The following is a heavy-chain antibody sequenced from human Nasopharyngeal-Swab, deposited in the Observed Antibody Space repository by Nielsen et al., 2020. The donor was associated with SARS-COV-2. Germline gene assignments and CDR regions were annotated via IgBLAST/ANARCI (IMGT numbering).Heavy chain of an antibody. CDR1: GYTFTSYG. V-gene: IGHV1-18*01. J-gene: IGHJ4*02. CDR2: ISAYNGNT. CDR3: AREGGVRGVKFDY. D-gene: IGHD3-10*01. Sequence: SVKVSCKASGYTFTSYGISWVRQAPGQGLEWMGWISAYNGNTNYAQKLKGRFTMTTDTSTSTASMELRSLRSDDTAVYYCAREGGVRGVKFDYWGQGTLVTVSS.